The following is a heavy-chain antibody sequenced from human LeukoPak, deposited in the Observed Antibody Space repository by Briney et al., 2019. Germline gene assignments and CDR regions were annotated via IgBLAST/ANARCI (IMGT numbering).Heavy chain of an antibody. D-gene: IGHD2-2*03. Sequence: PGGSLRLSCAASGFTFSSYAMSWVRQAPGKGLEWVSAISGSGGSTYYADSVKGRFTISRDNSKNTLYLQMNSLRAEDTAVYYCAKDGYCSSTSCYPNYYYYGMDVWGQGTTVTVS. V-gene: IGHV3-23*01. CDR3: AKDGYCSSTSCYPNYYYYGMDV. CDR2: ISGSGGST. J-gene: IGHJ6*02. CDR1: GFTFSSYA.